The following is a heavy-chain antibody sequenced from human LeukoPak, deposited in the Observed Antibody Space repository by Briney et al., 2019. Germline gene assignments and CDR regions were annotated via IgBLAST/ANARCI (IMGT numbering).Heavy chain of an antibody. D-gene: IGHD6-13*01. CDR1: GFTFSSYS. J-gene: IGHJ6*02. V-gene: IGHV3-48*01. CDR3: AKAAARSSEWYYYGMDV. Sequence: PGGSLRLSCAASGFTFSSYSMNWVRQAPGKGLEWVSYISSSSTIYYADSVKGRFTISRDNSKNTLYLQMNSLRAEDTAVYYCAKAAARSSEWYYYGMDVWGQGTTVTVSS. CDR2: ISSSSTI.